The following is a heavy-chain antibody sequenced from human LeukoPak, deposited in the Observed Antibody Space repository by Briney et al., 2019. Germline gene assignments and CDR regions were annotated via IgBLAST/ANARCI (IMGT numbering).Heavy chain of an antibody. CDR1: GGSISSGGHS. J-gene: IGHJ4*02. D-gene: IGHD6-6*01. V-gene: IGHV4-30-2*02. CDR2: IYHSGST. CDR3: ARASSSGDY. Sequence: SETLSLTCAVSGGSISSGGHSWSWIRQPPGKGLEWIGYIYHSGSTYYNPSLKSRVTISVDRSKNQFSLKLSSVTAADTAVYYCARASSSGDYWGQGTLVTVSS.